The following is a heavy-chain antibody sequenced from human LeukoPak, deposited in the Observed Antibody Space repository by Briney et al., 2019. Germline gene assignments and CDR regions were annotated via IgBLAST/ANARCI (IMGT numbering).Heavy chain of an antibody. J-gene: IGHJ4*02. Sequence: GGSLRLSCAASGFTFSSYNMNWVRQAPGKGLEWVSAISGSGGSTYYADSVKGRFTISRDNSKNTLYLQMNSLRAEDTAVYYCAKDRELLRYDYWGQGTLVTVSS. CDR1: GFTFSSYN. CDR2: ISGSGGST. CDR3: AKDRELLRYDY. V-gene: IGHV3-23*01. D-gene: IGHD1-26*01.